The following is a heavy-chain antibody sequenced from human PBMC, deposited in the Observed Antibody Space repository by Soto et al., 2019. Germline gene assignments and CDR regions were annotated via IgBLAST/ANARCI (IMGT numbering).Heavy chain of an antibody. J-gene: IGHJ3*02. D-gene: IGHD5-12*01. Sequence: ASVKVYCKSSGYTFTSYYMHWVRQAPGQGLEWMGIINPSGGSTSYAQKFQGRVTMTRDTSTSTVYMELSSLRSEDTAVYYCARDLEMATITDAFDIWGQGTMVTVSS. V-gene: IGHV1-46*01. CDR2: INPSGGST. CDR3: ARDLEMATITDAFDI. CDR1: GYTFTSYY.